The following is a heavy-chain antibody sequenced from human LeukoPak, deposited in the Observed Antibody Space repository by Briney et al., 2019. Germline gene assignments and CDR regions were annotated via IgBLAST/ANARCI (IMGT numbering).Heavy chain of an antibody. CDR1: GDSFTSYW. CDR3: ASAGSSFWFFDI. J-gene: IGHJ2*01. D-gene: IGHD6-13*01. Sequence: GESLKISCQGSGDSFTSYWIGWVRQMPGKGLEWMGIIYPSDSDTRYSPAFQGRVTISADKSISTAYLQWSSLKASDTAIYYCASAGSSFWFFDIWGRGTLVTVSS. CDR2: IYPSDSDT. V-gene: IGHV5-51*01.